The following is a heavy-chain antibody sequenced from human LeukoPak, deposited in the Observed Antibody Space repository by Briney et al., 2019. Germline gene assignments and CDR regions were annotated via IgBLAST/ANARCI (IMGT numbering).Heavy chain of an antibody. CDR3: AKDRYGSGKNWFDP. CDR1: GFTFSSYG. J-gene: IGHJ5*02. V-gene: IGHV3-30*02. D-gene: IGHD3-10*01. CDR2: IWYDGSNK. Sequence: PRGSLRLSCAASGFTFSSYGMHWVRQAPGKGLEWVAVIWYDGSNKYYADSVKGRFTISRDNSKNTLYLQMNSLRAEDTAVYYCAKDRYGSGKNWFDPWGQGTLVTVSS.